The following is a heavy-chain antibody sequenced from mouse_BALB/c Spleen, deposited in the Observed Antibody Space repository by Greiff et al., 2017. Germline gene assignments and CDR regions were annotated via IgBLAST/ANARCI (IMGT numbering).Heavy chain of an antibody. V-gene: IGHV2-9*02. D-gene: IGHD1-1*01. CDR3: ARERGKLTTGVEAWFAY. CDR2: IWAGGST. CDR1: GFSLTSYG. Sequence: VQLKESGPGLVAPSQSLSITCTVSGFSLTSYGVHWVRQPPGKGLEWLGVIWAGGSTNYNSALMSRLSISKDNSKSQVFLKMNSLQTDDTAMYYCARERGKLTTGVEAWFAYWGQGTLVTVSA. J-gene: IGHJ3*01.